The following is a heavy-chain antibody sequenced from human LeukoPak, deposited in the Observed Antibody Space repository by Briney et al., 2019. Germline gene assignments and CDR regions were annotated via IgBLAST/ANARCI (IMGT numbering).Heavy chain of an antibody. CDR3: ARANWGHPMYYFDY. Sequence: GGSLRLSCAASGFTVSSNYMSWVRQAPGKGLEWVSVIYSGGSTYYADSVKGRFTISRDNSKNTLYLQMNSLRAEETAVYYCARANWGHPMYYFDYWGQGTLVTVSS. CDR1: GFTVSSNY. J-gene: IGHJ4*02. V-gene: IGHV3-66*01. D-gene: IGHD7-27*01. CDR2: IYSGGST.